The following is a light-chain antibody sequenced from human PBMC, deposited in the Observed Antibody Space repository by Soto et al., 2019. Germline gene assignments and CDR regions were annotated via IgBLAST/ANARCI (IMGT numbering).Light chain of an antibody. CDR2: ENN. J-gene: IGLJ1*01. CDR1: SSNIGAGYE. Sequence: QSVLTQPPSVSEAPGQRVTISCTGHSSNIGAGYEAHWYQQVPGTAPKLLIYENNNRPSGVPDRFSGSKSGTSASLAITGLQAEDEDEYYCQSYDSSLSGYVFGTGTKLTVL. V-gene: IGLV1-40*01. CDR3: QSYDSSLSGYV.